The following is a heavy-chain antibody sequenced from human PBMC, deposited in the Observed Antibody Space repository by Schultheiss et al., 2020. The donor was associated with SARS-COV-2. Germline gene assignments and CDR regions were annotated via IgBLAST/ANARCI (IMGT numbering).Heavy chain of an antibody. CDR1: GGSISSGSYY. J-gene: IGHJ6*03. Sequence: SETLSLTCTVSGGSISSGSYYWSWIRQPAGKGLEWIGRIYTSGSTNYNPSLKSRVTISVDTSKNQFSLKLSSVTAADTAVYYCARAYSDPQWYYYYMDVWGKGTTVTVSS. V-gene: IGHV4-61*02. CDR3: ARAYSDPQWYYYYMDV. CDR2: IYTSGST. D-gene: IGHD4-17*01.